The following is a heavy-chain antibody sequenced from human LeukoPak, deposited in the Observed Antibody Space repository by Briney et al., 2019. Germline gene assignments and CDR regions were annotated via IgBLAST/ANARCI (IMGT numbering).Heavy chain of an antibody. V-gene: IGHV4-4*08. D-gene: IGHD1-26*01. CDR1: GGSISTYY. CDR2: IYYSGST. J-gene: IGHJ4*02. CDR3: ARDYSGAGTVGATSGY. Sequence: PSETLSLTCTVSGGSISTYYWSWIRQPPGKGLEWIGYIYYSGSTSYNPSLKSRVTISVDTSKNQFSLKLSSVTAADTAVYYCARDYSGAGTVGATSGYWGQGTLVTVSS.